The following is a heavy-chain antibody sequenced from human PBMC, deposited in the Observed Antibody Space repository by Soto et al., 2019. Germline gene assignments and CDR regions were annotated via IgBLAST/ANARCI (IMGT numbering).Heavy chain of an antibody. CDR1: GGSISSYY. V-gene: IGHV4-59*01. CDR3: ARGWRQLVPNWFAP. Sequence: QVQLQESGPGLVKPSETLSLTCTVSGGSISSYYWSWIRQPPGKGLEWIGYIYYSGSTNYNPSLKSRVTISVDTSKNQSSLKLSSVTAADTAVYYCARGWRQLVPNWFAPWGQGTLVTVSS. J-gene: IGHJ5*02. D-gene: IGHD6-6*01. CDR2: IYYSGST.